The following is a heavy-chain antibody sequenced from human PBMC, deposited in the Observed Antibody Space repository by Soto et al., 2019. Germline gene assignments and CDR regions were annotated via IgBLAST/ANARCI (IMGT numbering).Heavy chain of an antibody. D-gene: IGHD6-6*01. CDR3: ARYGWVSSSPLFDY. CDR2: IFYSGTT. CDR1: GGSISSSNSY. V-gene: IGHV4-39*02. Sequence: QLQLQESGPGLVKPSETLSLTCTVSGGSISSSNSYWGWIRQPPGKGLEWVGTIFYSGTTYYNPSLRSRVTISVDTSKNHFSLKLSSVTAADTAVYYCARYGWVSSSPLFDYWGQGTLVTVSS. J-gene: IGHJ4*02.